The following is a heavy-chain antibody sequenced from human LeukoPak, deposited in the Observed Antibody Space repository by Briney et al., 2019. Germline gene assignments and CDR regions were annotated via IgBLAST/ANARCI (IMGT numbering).Heavy chain of an antibody. J-gene: IGHJ5*02. CDR1: GDSISGSNW. D-gene: IGHD3-22*01. CDR3: ARGGYYYDRGWFDP. CDR2: VYHSGST. Sequence: SETLSLTCDVSGDSISGSNWWNWVRQPPGKGLEWIGGVYHSGSTNYNPSLKSRVTMSVDKSKNQFSLELRSVTTADTAVYYCARGGYYYDRGWFDPWGQGTLVTVSS. V-gene: IGHV4-4*02.